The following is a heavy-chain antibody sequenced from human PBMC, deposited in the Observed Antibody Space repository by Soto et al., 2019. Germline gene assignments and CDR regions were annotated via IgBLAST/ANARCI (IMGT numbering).Heavy chain of an antibody. CDR1: GYSFTSYW. J-gene: IGHJ3*02. V-gene: IGHV5-51*01. Sequence: HGESLKISCKGSGYSFTSYWIGWVRQMPGKGLEWMGIIYPGDSDTRYSPSFQGQVTISADKSISTAYLQWSSLRASDTAMYYCATSYCSGGSCPIDAFDIWSQGTMVTV. D-gene: IGHD2-15*01. CDR3: ATSYCSGGSCPIDAFDI. CDR2: IYPGDSDT.